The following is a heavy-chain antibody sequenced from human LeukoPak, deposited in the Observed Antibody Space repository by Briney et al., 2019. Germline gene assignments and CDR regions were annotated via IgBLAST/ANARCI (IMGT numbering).Heavy chain of an antibody. V-gene: IGHV3-64*01. D-gene: IGHD3-10*01. CDR2: ISSNGGST. CDR3: ARGTAMVRGVTTIFDY. Sequence: GSLRLSCAASGFTFSSYAMHGVRQAPGKGLEYVSAISSNGGSTYYANSVKGRFTISRDNSKNTLYLQMGSLRAEDMAVYYCARGTAMVRGVTTIFDYWGQGTLVTVSS. J-gene: IGHJ4*02. CDR1: GFTFSSYA.